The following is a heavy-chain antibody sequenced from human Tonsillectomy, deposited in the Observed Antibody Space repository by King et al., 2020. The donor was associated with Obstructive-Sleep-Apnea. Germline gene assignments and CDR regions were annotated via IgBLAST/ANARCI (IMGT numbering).Heavy chain of an antibody. V-gene: IGHV4-39*07. D-gene: IGHD6-13*01. CDR2: IYHSGST. Sequence: QLQESGPGLVKPSETLSLTCTVSGGSISSSSYYWGWIRQPPGKGLEGIGSIYHSGSTYYNPSLKSRVTISVDTSKNQFSLKLNSVTAADTAVYYCARDEQLIPYWYFDLWGRGTLVTVSS. CDR3: ARDEQLIPYWYFDL. CDR1: GGSISSSSYY. J-gene: IGHJ2*01.